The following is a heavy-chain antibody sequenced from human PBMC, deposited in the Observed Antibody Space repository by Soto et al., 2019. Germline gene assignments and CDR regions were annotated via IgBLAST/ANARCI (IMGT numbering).Heavy chain of an antibody. CDR3: ARPKTIGAAAGTGWFDP. Sequence: SETLSLTCSVSDGSISSSSYHWGWIRQPPGKGLEWIGSICYSGSSFYNPSLKRRVTISVDTSKNQFSLKLSSVTAADMATYYCARPKTIGAAAGTGWFDPWGQGTLVTVS. D-gene: IGHD6-13*01. CDR2: ICYSGSS. V-gene: IGHV4-39*01. J-gene: IGHJ5*02. CDR1: DGSISSSSYH.